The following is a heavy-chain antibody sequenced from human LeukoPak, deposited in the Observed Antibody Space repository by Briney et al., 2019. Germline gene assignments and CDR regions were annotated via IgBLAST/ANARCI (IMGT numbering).Heavy chain of an antibody. Sequence: PSETLSLTCAVYGGSFSGYYWSWIRQPPGKGLEWIGEINHSGSTNYNPSLKSRVTISVDTPKNQFSLKLSSVTAADTAVYYCARRPIVVVPAAPNWFDPWGQGTLVTVSS. V-gene: IGHV4-34*01. CDR3: ARRPIVVVPAAPNWFDP. D-gene: IGHD2-2*01. J-gene: IGHJ5*02. CDR1: GGSFSGYY. CDR2: INHSGST.